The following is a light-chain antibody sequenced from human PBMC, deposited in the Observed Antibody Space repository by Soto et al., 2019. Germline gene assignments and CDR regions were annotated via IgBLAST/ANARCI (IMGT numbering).Light chain of an antibody. CDR2: LEGSGSY. V-gene: IGLV4-60*02. J-gene: IGLJ3*02. CDR3: ETWDSNIWV. Sequence: QLVRTQSSSASASLGSSVKLTCTLSSGHSSYIIAWHQQQPGKAPRYLMKLEGSGSYNKGSGVPDRFSGSSSGADRYLTISNLQFEDEADYYCETWDSNIWVFGGGTKVTVL. CDR1: SGHSSYI.